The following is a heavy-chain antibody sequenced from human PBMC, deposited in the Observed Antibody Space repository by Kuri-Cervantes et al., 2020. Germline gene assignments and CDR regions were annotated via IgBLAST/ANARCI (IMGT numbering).Heavy chain of an antibody. V-gene: IGHV1-69*05. Sequence: SVKVSCKASGGTLRTYPIAWVRRAPGQGLEWMGRIIPVFNTTDYAQRFQGRVTITTDDSTRTTYMELTSLRSEDTAVYYCARDEESSGSYDGYYYYYMDVWGKGTTVTVSS. CDR1: GGTLRTYP. CDR2: IIPVFNTT. J-gene: IGHJ6*03. D-gene: IGHD1-26*01. CDR3: ARDEESSGSYDGYYYYYMDV.